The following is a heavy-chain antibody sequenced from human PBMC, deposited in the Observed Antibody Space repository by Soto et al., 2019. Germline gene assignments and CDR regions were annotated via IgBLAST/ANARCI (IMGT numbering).Heavy chain of an antibody. CDR3: ARDYFDSSGYPDRAEYFQH. CDR2: INAGNGDT. D-gene: IGHD3-22*01. Sequence: ASVKVSCKASGYSFTSYTMHWARQAPGQRLEWMGWINAGNGDTKYSQKFQGRVTITRDTSASTAYMELSSLRSEDTAVYYCARDYFDSSGYPDRAEYFQHWGQGTLVTVSS. J-gene: IGHJ1*01. CDR1: GYSFTSYT. V-gene: IGHV1-3*01.